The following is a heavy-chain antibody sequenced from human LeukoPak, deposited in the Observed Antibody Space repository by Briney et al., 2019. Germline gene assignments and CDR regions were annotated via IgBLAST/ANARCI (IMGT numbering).Heavy chain of an antibody. Sequence: GGTLRLSCAASGFTFSSYGMSWVRQAPGKGLEWGSVIYSGGSTYYADSVKGRFTISRDNSKNTLYLQMNSLRAEDTAVYYCLTGYNHAVDWFDPWGQGTLVTVSS. D-gene: IGHD3-9*01. CDR1: GFTFSSYG. CDR2: IYSGGST. V-gene: IGHV3-66*01. J-gene: IGHJ5*02. CDR3: LTGYNHAVDWFDP.